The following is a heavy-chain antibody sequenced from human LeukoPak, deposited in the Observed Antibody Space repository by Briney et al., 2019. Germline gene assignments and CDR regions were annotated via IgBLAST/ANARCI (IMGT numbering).Heavy chain of an antibody. CDR2: ISYDGSNK. D-gene: IGHD6-19*01. Sequence: GGSLRLSCAASGFTFSSYAMHWVRQAPGKGLEWVAVISYDGSNKYYADSVKGRFTISRDNSKNTLYLQMNNLRAEDTAVYYCARDTRGRVAVAGHFDYWGQGTLVTVSS. V-gene: IGHV3-30-3*01. J-gene: IGHJ4*02. CDR1: GFTFSSYA. CDR3: ARDTRGRVAVAGHFDY.